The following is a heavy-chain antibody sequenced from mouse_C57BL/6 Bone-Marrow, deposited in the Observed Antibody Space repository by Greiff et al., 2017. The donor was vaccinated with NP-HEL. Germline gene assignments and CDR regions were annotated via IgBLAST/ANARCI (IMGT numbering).Heavy chain of an antibody. Sequence: EVQLQQSGPELVKPGASVKISCKASGYTFTDYYMNWVKQSHGKSLEWIGDINPNNGGTSYNQKFKGKATLTVDKSSSTAYMELRSLTSEDSAVYYYAKSHTGGWGQGTTLTVSS. CDR2: INPNNGGT. J-gene: IGHJ2*01. V-gene: IGHV1-26*01. CDR3: AKSHTGG. D-gene: IGHD4-1*01. CDR1: GYTFTDYY.